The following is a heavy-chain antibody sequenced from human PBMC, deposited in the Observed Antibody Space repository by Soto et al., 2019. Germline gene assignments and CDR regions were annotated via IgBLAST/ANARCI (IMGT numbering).Heavy chain of an antibody. CDR2: ISYDGSNK. Sequence: QVQLVESGGGVVQPGRSLRLSCAASGFTFSSYGMHWVRQAPGKGLEWVAVISYDGSNKYYPDSVKGRFTISRDNSKNTLYLQMNSLRAEDTAVYYCAKVNSDYDSSAGYDAFDIWGQGTMVTVSS. CDR1: GFTFSSYG. CDR3: AKVNSDYDSSAGYDAFDI. D-gene: IGHD3-22*01. V-gene: IGHV3-30*18. J-gene: IGHJ3*02.